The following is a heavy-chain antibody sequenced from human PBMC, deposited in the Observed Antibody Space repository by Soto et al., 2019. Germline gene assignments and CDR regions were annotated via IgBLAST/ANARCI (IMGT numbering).Heavy chain of an antibody. CDR2: TYYRSKWYY. V-gene: IGHV6-1*01. Sequence: RSRALTGDIVSSNSAGWGWVRQSPSRGLEWLVRTYYRSKWYYEYAVSVRGRITINPDTSKNQYYLQLNSVTPEDTAVYFCARGEQYSGRIFDYWGQGTMVTVS. CDR3: ARGEQYSGRIFDY. D-gene: IGHD1-26*01. CDR1: GDIVSSNSAG. J-gene: IGHJ4*01.